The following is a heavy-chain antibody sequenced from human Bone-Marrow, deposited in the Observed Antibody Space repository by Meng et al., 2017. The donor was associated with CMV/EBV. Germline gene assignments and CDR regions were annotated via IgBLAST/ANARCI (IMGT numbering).Heavy chain of an antibody. CDR2: TRYDGSTK. CDR3: AKNPNSGWDYYYGMDV. V-gene: IGHV3-30*02. D-gene: IGHD6-19*01. Sequence: GESLKISCAASGFTFSTYGMHWVRQAPGKGLEWVAFTRYDGSTKHYADSLKGRFTISRDNSKNTLYLQMSSLRVEDTAVYFCAKNPNSGWDYYYGMDVWGQGTTVTVSS. J-gene: IGHJ6*02. CDR1: GFTFSTYG.